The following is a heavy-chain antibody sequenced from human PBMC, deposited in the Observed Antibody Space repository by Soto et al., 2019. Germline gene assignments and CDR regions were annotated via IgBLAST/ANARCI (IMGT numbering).Heavy chain of an antibody. V-gene: IGHV4-4*02. CDR3: VREQLYYNDVFGRPLNGFDM. CDR1: GGSISSSNW. D-gene: IGHD3-22*01. CDR2: IYHSGST. J-gene: IGHJ3*02. Sequence: SETLSLTCAVSGGSISSSNWWSWVRQPPGKGLEWIGEIYHSGSTNYNPSLKSRVTISVDKSKNQFPLKLSSVTAEDTALYYCVREQLYYNDVFGRPLNGFDMWGPGTKVTVSS.